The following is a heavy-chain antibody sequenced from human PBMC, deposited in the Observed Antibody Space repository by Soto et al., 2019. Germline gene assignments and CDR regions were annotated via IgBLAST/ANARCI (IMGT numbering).Heavy chain of an antibody. Sequence: SETLSLTCAVSGGSIGRSDWWSWVRQVPGKGLEWIGAIYPSGNTNYNPSLTSRVTISVDKSKNQFSLKLSSVTAADTAIYYCARDKGYCTNGVCYLALSFDSWGQGTLVTVSS. J-gene: IGHJ4*02. CDR2: IYPSGNT. CDR1: GGSIGRSDW. D-gene: IGHD2-8*01. V-gene: IGHV4-4*02. CDR3: ARDKGYCTNGVCYLALSFDS.